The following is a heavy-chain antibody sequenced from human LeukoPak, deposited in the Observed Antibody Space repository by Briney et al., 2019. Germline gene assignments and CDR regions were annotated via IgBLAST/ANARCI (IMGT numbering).Heavy chain of an antibody. D-gene: IGHD3-3*01. CDR3: ASDASAYY. CDR1: GLTLSNYW. CDR2: IKPDGSEK. Sequence: GGSLRFSCVAPGLTLSNYWMSWVRQAPGKGLEWVATIKPDGSEKYYVDSVKGRFTISRDNAKRSLYLQMDSLRAEDKAVYYCASDASAYYWGQGTLVTVSS. J-gene: IGHJ4*02. V-gene: IGHV3-7*01.